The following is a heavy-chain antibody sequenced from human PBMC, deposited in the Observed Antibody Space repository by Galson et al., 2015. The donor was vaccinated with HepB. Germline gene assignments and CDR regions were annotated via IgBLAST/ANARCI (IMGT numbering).Heavy chain of an antibody. CDR2: IGSSGDT. CDR3: ARGNYYYDHRDALDI. V-gene: IGHV3-13*01. J-gene: IGHJ3*02. Sequence: SLRLSCAASGFTFRSYDMHWVRQATGKGLERASVIGSSGDTYYTPSVKGRFTISRENAKNSLYLQMNSLGVGDTAVYYCARGNYYYDHRDALDIWCPWTMVTVSS. D-gene: IGHD3-22*01. CDR1: GFTFRSYD.